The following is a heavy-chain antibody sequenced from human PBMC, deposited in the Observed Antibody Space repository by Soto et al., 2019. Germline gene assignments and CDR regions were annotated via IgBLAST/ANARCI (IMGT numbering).Heavy chain of an antibody. J-gene: IGHJ4*02. CDR1: GGSIRSGGYS. CDR3: ARGPPNSI. V-gene: IGHV4-30-2*01. D-gene: IGHD3-22*01. Sequence: SETLSLTCAFSGGSIRSGGYSLSWIRQPPGKGLEWIGYIYHSGSTYYSPSLKSRVTISVDRSKNQFSLKLSSVTAADTAVYYCARGPPNSIWGQGTLVTVSS. CDR2: IYHSGST.